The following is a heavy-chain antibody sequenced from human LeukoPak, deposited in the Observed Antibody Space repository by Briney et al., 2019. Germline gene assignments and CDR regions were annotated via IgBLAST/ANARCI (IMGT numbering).Heavy chain of an antibody. CDR1: GGSISSSSYF. J-gene: IGHJ4*02. Sequence: SETLSLTCTVPGGSISSSSYFWGWIRQPPGKGLEWVVSISESASTSYNPSRKSRVTTSLDTSKNQFSLTLSSAAAADTAVYYCARRGRDDYWVEYWGQGTLVTVSS. V-gene: IGHV4-39*01. CDR3: ARRGRDDYWVEY. CDR2: ISESAST. D-gene: IGHD3-16*01.